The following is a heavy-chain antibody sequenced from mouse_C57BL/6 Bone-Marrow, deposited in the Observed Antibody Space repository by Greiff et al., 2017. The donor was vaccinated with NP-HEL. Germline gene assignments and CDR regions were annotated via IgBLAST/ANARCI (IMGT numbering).Heavy chain of an antibody. CDR1: GFTSSNYW. V-gene: IGHV6-3*01. CDR2: IRLKSDNYAT. CDR3: SRQLRSYYFDY. D-gene: IGHD3-2*02. Sequence: EVKLVESGGGLVQPGGSMKLSCVASGFTSSNYWMNWVRQSPEKGLEWGAQIRLKSDNYATHYAESVKGRFTISRDDSKSSVYLQMNNLRAEDTGIYYCSRQLRSYYFDYWGQGTTLTVSS. J-gene: IGHJ2*01.